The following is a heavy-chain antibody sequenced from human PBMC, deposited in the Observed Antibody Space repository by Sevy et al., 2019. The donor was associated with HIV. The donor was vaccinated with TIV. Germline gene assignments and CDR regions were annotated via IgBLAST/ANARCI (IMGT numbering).Heavy chain of an antibody. V-gene: IGHV3-30*02. D-gene: IGHD3-16*01. J-gene: IGHJ6*02. Sequence: GGSLRLSCAASGFTFSSFGMHWVRQAPGKGLEWVAFIRYDGSNKYYADSLKGRFTISRDNFKNTLYLQMNSLRGEDTAVHYCAETAGGEGLRPIATDVWGQGTTVTVSS. CDR3: AETAGGEGLRPIATDV. CDR2: IRYDGSNK. CDR1: GFTFSSFG.